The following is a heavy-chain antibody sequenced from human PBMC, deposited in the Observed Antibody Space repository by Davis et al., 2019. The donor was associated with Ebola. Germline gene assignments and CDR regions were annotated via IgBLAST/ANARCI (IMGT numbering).Heavy chain of an antibody. J-gene: IGHJ4*02. CDR3: ARGSGIAAALY. D-gene: IGHD6-13*01. CDR2: IKQDGSEK. CDR1: GFTFNSYG. Sequence: GGSLRLSCAASGFTFNSYGIHWVRQAPGKGLEWVANIKQDGSEKYYVDSVKGRFTISRDNAKNSLYLQMNSLRAEDTAVYYCARGSGIAAALYWGQGTLVTVSS. V-gene: IGHV3-7*04.